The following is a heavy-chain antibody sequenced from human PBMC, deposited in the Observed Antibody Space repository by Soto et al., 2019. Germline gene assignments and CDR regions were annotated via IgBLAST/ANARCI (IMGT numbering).Heavy chain of an antibody. Sequence: QVQLVQSGAEVKKPGASVKVSCKASGYTFTGYYMHWVRQAPGQGLEWMGWINPNSGGTNYAQKFQGWVTMTRDTSISTAYMELSRLRSDDTAVYYCARGVRAYYDFWSGYYPLYYYGMDVWGQGTTVTVSS. D-gene: IGHD3-3*01. CDR3: ARGVRAYYDFWSGYYPLYYYGMDV. V-gene: IGHV1-2*04. CDR2: INPNSGGT. CDR1: GYTFTGYY. J-gene: IGHJ6*02.